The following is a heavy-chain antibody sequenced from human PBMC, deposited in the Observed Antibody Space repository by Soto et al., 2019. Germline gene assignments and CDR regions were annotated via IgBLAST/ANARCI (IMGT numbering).Heavy chain of an antibody. D-gene: IGHD3-16*01. J-gene: IGHJ4*02. Sequence: EVQLLDSGGGLVQPGGSLRLSCAASGFTFNNYAMSWVRQAPGKGLEWVSSISASGGSTNYADSVKGRFTISRDNSENTVYLQMNSLRAADTAVYYCVTTRLAGGFDYWGQGSLVTVSS. CDR3: VTTRLAGGFDY. CDR1: GFTFNNYA. CDR2: ISASGGST. V-gene: IGHV3-23*01.